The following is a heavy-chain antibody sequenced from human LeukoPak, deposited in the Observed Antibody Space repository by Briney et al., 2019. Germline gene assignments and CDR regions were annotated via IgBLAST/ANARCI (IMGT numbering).Heavy chain of an antibody. CDR2: IRGDEGDK. D-gene: IGHD4-17*01. CDR3: ARDVGGAIDY. V-gene: IGHV3-7*03. J-gene: IGHJ4*02. Sequence: GGFLRLSCTVSGFTFRNYWMAWVRQAPGKGLEWVSNIRGDEGDKNSVDSVKGRFTISRDNAKKSLYLQMNSLRVEDTAVYYCARDVGGAIDYWGQGTLVTVSS. CDR1: GFTFRNYW.